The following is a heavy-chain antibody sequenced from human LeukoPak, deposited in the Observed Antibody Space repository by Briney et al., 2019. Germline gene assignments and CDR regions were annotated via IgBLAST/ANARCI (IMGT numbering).Heavy chain of an antibody. D-gene: IGHD3-16*01. CDR1: GFTFSSYS. V-gene: IGHV3-48*01. J-gene: IGHJ4*02. CDR2: ISSGSSAI. Sequence: GGSLRLSCAASGFTFSSYSMNWVRQAPGKGLEWVSYISSGSSAIYYADSVKGRFTISRDNAKNSLYLQMNSLRAEDTAVYYCAKTLQIGDFDYWGQGTLVTVSS. CDR3: AKTLQIGDFDY.